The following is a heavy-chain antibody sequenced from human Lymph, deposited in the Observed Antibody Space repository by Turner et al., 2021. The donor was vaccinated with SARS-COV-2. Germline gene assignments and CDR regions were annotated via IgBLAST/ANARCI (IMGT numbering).Heavy chain of an antibody. CDR3: AKDPGYCSGGSCYSRTYFDF. D-gene: IGHD2-15*01. V-gene: IGHV3-43*02. CDR2: ISVDGGGT. J-gene: IGHJ4*02. CDR1: GFTFAEYA. Sequence: VQLVESGGGVVQPGGSLRLSCAASGFTFAEYAMHWVRQAPGKGLEWVSLISVDGGGTYYEDSVKGRFTISRDNSKNSLSLQMNSLRAEDTALYYCAKDPGYCSGGSCYSRTYFDFWGQGTLVTVSA.